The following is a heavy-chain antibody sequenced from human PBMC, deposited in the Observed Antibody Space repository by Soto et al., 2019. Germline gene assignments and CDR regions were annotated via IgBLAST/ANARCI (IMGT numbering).Heavy chain of an antibody. Sequence: GGSLRLSCAASGFTFDDYAMHWVRQAPGKGLEWVSLISGDGGSTYYADSVKGRFTISRDNSKNSLYLQMNSLRTEDTALYYCAKAYYYDSSGSQADVFDIWGQGTMVTVSS. V-gene: IGHV3-43*02. CDR3: AKAYYYDSSGSQADVFDI. D-gene: IGHD3-22*01. CDR2: ISGDGGST. CDR1: GFTFDDYA. J-gene: IGHJ3*02.